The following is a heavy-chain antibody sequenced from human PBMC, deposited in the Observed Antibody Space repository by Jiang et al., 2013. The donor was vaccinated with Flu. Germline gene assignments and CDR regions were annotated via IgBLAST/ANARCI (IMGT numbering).Heavy chain of an antibody. J-gene: IGHJ4*02. CDR2: TYYRSKWYN. V-gene: IGHV6-1*01. Sequence: NSAAWNWIRQSPSRGLEWLGRTYYRSKWYNDYAVSVKSRITINPDTSKNQFSLQLNSVTPEDTAVYYCASGPRAATSFDYWGQGTLVTVSS. CDR1: NSAA. CDR3: ASGPRAATSFDY. D-gene: IGHD6-13*01.